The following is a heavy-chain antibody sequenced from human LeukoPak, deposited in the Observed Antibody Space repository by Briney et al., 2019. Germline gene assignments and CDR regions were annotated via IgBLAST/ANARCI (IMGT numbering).Heavy chain of an antibody. CDR3: ARGPYSNYPYYFDY. Sequence: PGGSLRLSCAASGFTFSGYSLNWVRQTPGKGLEWISYISTAGTTVYYADSVKGRFAISRDNAKNSLYLQMNSLRVEDTAVYYCARGPYSNYPYYFDYWGQGTLVTVSS. J-gene: IGHJ4*02. CDR1: GFTFSGYS. CDR2: ISTAGTTV. V-gene: IGHV3-48*04. D-gene: IGHD4-11*01.